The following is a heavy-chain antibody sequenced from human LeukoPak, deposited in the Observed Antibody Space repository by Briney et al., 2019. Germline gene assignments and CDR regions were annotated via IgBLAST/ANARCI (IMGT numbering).Heavy chain of an antibody. J-gene: IGHJ4*02. CDR3: ARHGHYYDSSGRLSD. CDR1: GGSFSGYY. D-gene: IGHD3-22*01. CDR2: INHSGST. Sequence: PSETLSLTCAVYGGSFSGYYWSWLRQPPGKGLEWIGEINHSGSTNYNPSLKSRVTISVDTSKNQFSLKLSSVTAADTAVYYCARHGHYYDSSGRLSDWGQGTLVTVSS. V-gene: IGHV4-34*01.